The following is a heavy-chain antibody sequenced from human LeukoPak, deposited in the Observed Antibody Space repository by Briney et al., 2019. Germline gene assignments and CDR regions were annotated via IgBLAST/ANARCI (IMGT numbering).Heavy chain of an antibody. D-gene: IGHD3-3*01. V-gene: IGHV1-18*01. J-gene: IGHJ5*02. CDR3: ARFITIFGVVDPNWFDR. Sequence: ASVKVSCKASGYTFTSYGISWVRQAPGQGLEWMGWISAYNGNTNYAQKLQGRVTMTTDTSTSTAYMELRSLRSDDTAVYYCARFITIFGVVDPNWFDRWGQGTLVTVSS. CDR2: ISAYNGNT. CDR1: GYTFTSYG.